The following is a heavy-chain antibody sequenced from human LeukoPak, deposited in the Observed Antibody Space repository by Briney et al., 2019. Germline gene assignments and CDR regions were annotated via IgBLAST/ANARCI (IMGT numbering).Heavy chain of an antibody. CDR3: ARGWVNDILTGYYSVAFDP. D-gene: IGHD3-9*01. Sequence: SETLSLTCTVSGGSISSYYWSWIRQSPGEGLEWIGYIYYSGSTNYNPSLKSRVTISVDTSKNQFSLKLSSVTAADTAVYYCARGWVNDILTGYYSVAFDPWGQGTLVTVSS. V-gene: IGHV4-59*01. J-gene: IGHJ5*02. CDR1: GGSISSYY. CDR2: IYYSGST.